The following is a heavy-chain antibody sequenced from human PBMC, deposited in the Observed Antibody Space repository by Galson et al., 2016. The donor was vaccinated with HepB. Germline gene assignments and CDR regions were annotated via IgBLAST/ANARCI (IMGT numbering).Heavy chain of an antibody. CDR1: GFSLTTPGVG. J-gene: IGHJ4*02. D-gene: IGHD1-26*01. V-gene: IGHV2-5*01. CDR2: IYWNDDE. CDR3: VHIVHSGSYYYFAY. Sequence: PALVKPTQTLTLTCTFSGFSLTTPGVGVGWIRQPPGKALEWLAFIYWNDDERYSPSRKSRLSITKDTSKNRVVLTMTNMDPVDTATYYCVHIVHSGSYYYFAYWGQGTLVTVSS.